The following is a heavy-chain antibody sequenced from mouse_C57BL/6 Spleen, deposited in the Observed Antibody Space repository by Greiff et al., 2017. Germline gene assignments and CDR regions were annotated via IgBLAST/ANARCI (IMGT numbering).Heavy chain of an antibody. CDR1: GYSFTDYN. D-gene: IGHD2-1*01. CDR3: ARKLYYGNYEAMDY. Sequence: EVQLQQSGPELVKPGASVKISCKASGYSFTDYNMNWVKQSNGKSLEWLGVINPNYGTTSYNQKFKGKATLTVDQSSSTAYMQLNSLTSEDSAVYYCARKLYYGNYEAMDYWGQGTSVTVSS. J-gene: IGHJ4*01. CDR2: INPNYGTT. V-gene: IGHV1-39*01.